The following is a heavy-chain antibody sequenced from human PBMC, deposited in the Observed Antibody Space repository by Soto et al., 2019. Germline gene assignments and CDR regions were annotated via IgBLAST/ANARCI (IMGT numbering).Heavy chain of an antibody. J-gene: IGHJ4*02. Sequence: ASVKVSCKASGYTFTSYGISWVRQAPGQGLEWMGWISAYNGNTNYAQELQGRVTMTTDTSTSTAYMELRSLRSDDTAVYYCAKIPSSGWSRSPLDYWGQGTLVTVSS. CDR2: ISAYNGNT. V-gene: IGHV1-18*01. CDR1: GYTFTSYG. CDR3: AKIPSSGWSRSPLDY. D-gene: IGHD6-19*01.